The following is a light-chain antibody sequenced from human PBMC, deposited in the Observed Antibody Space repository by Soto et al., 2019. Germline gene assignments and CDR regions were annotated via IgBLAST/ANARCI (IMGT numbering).Light chain of an antibody. CDR1: QSISSY. J-gene: IGKJ1*01. Sequence: IQMTQSPSSLSASVGDRVTITCRASQSISSYLNGYQQKPGKPPKLLIYAVSSFPSGVPSRFSGSGSGTDVSLTITSLQPEDFATYYCQQTYSTPRTFGQGTKVEIK. V-gene: IGKV1-39*01. CDR3: QQTYSTPRT. CDR2: AVS.